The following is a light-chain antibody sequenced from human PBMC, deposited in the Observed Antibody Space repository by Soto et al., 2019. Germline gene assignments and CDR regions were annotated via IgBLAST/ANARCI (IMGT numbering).Light chain of an antibody. CDR1: HSISTY. CDR3: QQSVSSPFT. Sequence: EIVLTQSPATLSLSPGGRATLSCRASHSISTYLGWYQQRPGQAPRLLIYGASNRATGVPDRFSGSGSGTDFTLTISRLEPEDFAVYFCQQSVSSPFTFGPGTKVDIK. J-gene: IGKJ3*01. CDR2: GAS. V-gene: IGKV3-20*01.